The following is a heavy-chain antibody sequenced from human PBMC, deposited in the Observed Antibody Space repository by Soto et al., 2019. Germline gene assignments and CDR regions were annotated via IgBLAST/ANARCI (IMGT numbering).Heavy chain of an antibody. CDR3: ARVYCSGGSCYCLDY. CDR2: INSDGSST. D-gene: IGHD2-15*01. Sequence: PGGSLRLSCAASGFTFSSYWMHWVRQAPGKGLVWVSRINSDGSSTSYADSVKGRFTISRDNAKNTLYLQMNSLRAEDTAVYYCARVYCSGGSCYCLDYWGKGSLVTVSS. CDR1: GFTFSSYW. J-gene: IGHJ4*02. V-gene: IGHV3-74*01.